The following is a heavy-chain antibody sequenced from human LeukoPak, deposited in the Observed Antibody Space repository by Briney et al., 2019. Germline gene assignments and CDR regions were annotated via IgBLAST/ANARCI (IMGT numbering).Heavy chain of an antibody. CDR3: AREETEDYFDY. D-gene: IGHD1-1*01. CDR2: ITRSGNTI. V-gene: IGHV3-48*03. J-gene: IGHJ4*02. Sequence: PGGSLRLSCAASGFTLSSYEMNWVRQSPGKGLEWISYITRSGNTIYYADSVKGRFTISRDNGKNSLYLQMNSLRAEDTAVYYCAREETEDYFDYWGQGTLVTVSS. CDR1: GFTLSSYE.